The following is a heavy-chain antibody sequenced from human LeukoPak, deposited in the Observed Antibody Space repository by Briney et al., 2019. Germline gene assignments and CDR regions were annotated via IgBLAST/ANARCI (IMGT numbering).Heavy chain of an antibody. D-gene: IGHD3-22*01. Sequence: SVKVSCKASGGTFSSYAISWVRQAPGQGLEWMGRIIPILGIANYAQKFQGRVTITADKSTSTAYMELSSLRSEDTAVYYCASDSISGSLFPRCPCWGRGTLVTVSS. CDR3: ASDSISGSLFPRCPC. J-gene: IGHJ4*02. CDR1: GGTFSSYA. V-gene: IGHV1-69*04. CDR2: IIPILGIA.